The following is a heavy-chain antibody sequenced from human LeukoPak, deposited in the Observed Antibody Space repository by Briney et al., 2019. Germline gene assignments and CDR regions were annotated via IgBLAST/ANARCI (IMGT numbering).Heavy chain of an antibody. V-gene: IGHV3-21*01. D-gene: IGHD3-16*01. CDR3: ARDRMGA. CDR1: GFTFSSYA. CDR2: ISSSSSYI. J-gene: IGHJ5*02. Sequence: GGSLRLSCAATGFTFSSYAMGWVRQAPGKGLEWVSSISSSSSYIYYADSVKGRFTISRDNAKNSLYLQMNSLRAEDTAVYYCARDRMGAWGQGTLVTVSS.